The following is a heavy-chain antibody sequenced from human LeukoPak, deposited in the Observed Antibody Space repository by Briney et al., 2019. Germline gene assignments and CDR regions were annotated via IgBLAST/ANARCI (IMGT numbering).Heavy chain of an antibody. J-gene: IGHJ4*02. Sequence: SETLSLTCAVYGGSFSGYYWSWICKPPGKGLEWIGEINHSGSTNYNPSLKSRVTISVDTSKNQFSLTLSPVTAADTAVYYCARGESRWLQFSHYFDYWGQGTLVTVSS. CDR2: INHSGST. CDR1: GGSFSGYY. CDR3: ARGESRWLQFSHYFDY. V-gene: IGHV4-34*01. D-gene: IGHD5-24*01.